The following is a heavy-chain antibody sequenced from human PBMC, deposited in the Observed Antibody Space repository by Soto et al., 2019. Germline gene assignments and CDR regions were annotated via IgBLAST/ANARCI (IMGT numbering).Heavy chain of an antibody. D-gene: IGHD4-17*01. CDR1: GFTFSSYS. J-gene: IGHJ4*02. CDR2: ISSSSSTI. V-gene: IGHV3-48*01. Sequence: EVQLVESGGGLVQPGGSLRLSCAASGFTFSSYSMNWVGQAPGKGLEWVSYISSSSSTIYYADSVKGRFTISRDNAKNSLYLQMNSLRAEDTAVYYCARDVPGDYVSHFDYWGQGTLVTVSS. CDR3: ARDVPGDYVSHFDY.